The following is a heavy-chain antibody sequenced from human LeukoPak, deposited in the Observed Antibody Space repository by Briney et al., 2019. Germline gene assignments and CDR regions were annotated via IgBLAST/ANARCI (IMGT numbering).Heavy chain of an antibody. CDR2: MYPSGST. J-gene: IGHJ5*02. CDR3: ARENYDFWSGYHRINWFDP. Sequence: SETLSLTCTGSGGSISSYYWSWLRQPAGKGLEWIGRMYPSGSTNYNPSLTSRVTMSVDTSKIQFSLKLSSVTAADTAVYYCARENYDFWSGYHRINWFDPWGQGTLVTVSS. CDR1: GGSISSYY. V-gene: IGHV4-4*07. D-gene: IGHD3-3*01.